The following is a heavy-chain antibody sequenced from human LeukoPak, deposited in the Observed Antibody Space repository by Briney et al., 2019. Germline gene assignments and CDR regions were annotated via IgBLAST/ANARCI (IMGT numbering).Heavy chain of an antibody. J-gene: IGHJ6*03. D-gene: IGHD5-18*01. Sequence: GGSLRLSCAASGFTFDDYGMSWVRQAPGKGLEWVSGINWNGGSTGYADSVKGRFTISRDNAKNSLYLQMNSLRAEDTAVYYCARENRYSYGFNYYYYMDVWGKGTTVTVSS. CDR3: ARENRYSYGFNYYYYMDV. CDR1: GFTFDDYG. V-gene: IGHV3-20*04. CDR2: INWNGGST.